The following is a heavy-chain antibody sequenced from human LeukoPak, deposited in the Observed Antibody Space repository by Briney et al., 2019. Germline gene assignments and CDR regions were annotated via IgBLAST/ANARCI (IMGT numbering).Heavy chain of an antibody. D-gene: IGHD1-26*01. J-gene: IGHJ4*02. V-gene: IGHV3-30-3*01. CDR1: GFTFSSYA. Sequence: GGSLRLSCAASGFTFSSYAMHWVRRAPGKGLEWVAVISYDGSNKYYADSVKGRFTISRDNSKNTLYLQMNSLRAEDTAVYYCKGGSYGLDYWGQGTLVTVSS. CDR3: KGGSYGLDY. CDR2: ISYDGSNK.